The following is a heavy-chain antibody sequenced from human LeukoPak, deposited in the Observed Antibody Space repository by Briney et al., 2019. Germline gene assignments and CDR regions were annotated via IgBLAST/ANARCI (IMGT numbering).Heavy chain of an antibody. V-gene: IGHV3-23*01. CDR1: GFTFRSYA. CDR3: GSDGRYGQTDY. Sequence: PGGSLRLSCAASGFTFRSYAMSWVRKAPGKGLKWVSAISGSSGSPYYADSVKGRFTFSRDNAKNTLYPQMNSLRAEATAVYYCGSDGRYGQTDYWGQGTLVTVSS. CDR2: ISGSSGSP. D-gene: IGHD5-18*01. J-gene: IGHJ4*02.